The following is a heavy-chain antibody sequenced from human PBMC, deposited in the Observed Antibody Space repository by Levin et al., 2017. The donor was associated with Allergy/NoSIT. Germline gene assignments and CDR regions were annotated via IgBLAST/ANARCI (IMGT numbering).Heavy chain of an antibody. Sequence: SETPSLTCTVSGGSMTYYWGWIRQPPGKGLAWIGSIYYTGTTYYNPSLKSRVTISVDTSKNQFSLKLTSVTAADTAVYYCARDLRGRGSYWGQGTLVTVSS. V-gene: IGHV4-39*02. D-gene: IGHD5-12*01. J-gene: IGHJ4*02. CDR3: ARDLRGRGSY. CDR2: IYYTGTT. CDR1: GGSMTYY.